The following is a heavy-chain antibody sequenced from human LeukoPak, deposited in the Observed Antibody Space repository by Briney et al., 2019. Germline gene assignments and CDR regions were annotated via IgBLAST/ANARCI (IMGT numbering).Heavy chain of an antibody. CDR1: GGSISSSSSY. CDR2: IYYTGST. D-gene: IGHD1-20*01. Sequence: SETLSLTCTVSGGSISSSSSYCAWIRQPPWKGREWFRSIYYTGSTYYNPSLKSRVTISVDTSKNQFSLKLTSVTAADTAVYYCARDAVTGTTCFDYWGQGTLVTVPS. V-gene: IGHV4-39*07. CDR3: ARDAVTGTTCFDY. J-gene: IGHJ4*02.